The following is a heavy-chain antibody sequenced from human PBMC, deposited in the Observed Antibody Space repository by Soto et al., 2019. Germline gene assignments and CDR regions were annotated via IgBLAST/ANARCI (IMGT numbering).Heavy chain of an antibody. CDR3: ARSRAGVAGSFDY. J-gene: IGHJ4*02. D-gene: IGHD6-19*01. V-gene: IGHV3-30*03. CDR2: TSFDGSSG. Sequence: QVQLVESGGGVVQPGRSLRLSCAASGFTFSSSGMHWVRQAPGKGLEWVAVTSFDGSSGYYADSVRGRFTISRDNSNNALYLQMTSLRAADPGVYFCARSRAGVAGSFDYWGQGTLVTVSS. CDR1: GFTFSSSG.